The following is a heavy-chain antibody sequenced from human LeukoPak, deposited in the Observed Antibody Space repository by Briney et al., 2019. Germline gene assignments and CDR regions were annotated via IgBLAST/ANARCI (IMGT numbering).Heavy chain of an antibody. CDR2: ISYDGSNE. V-gene: IGHV3-30*04. CDR1: GFTFSSYV. Sequence: GRSLRLSCAASGFTFSSYVMHWVRQAPGKVLEWVAIISYDGSNEYYADSVKGRFTISRDNSKTTLYLQMKSLRAEDTAVYYCAKEIYGDPTGGRFQHWGQGTLVTVSS. CDR3: AKEIYGDPTGGRFQH. J-gene: IGHJ1*01. D-gene: IGHD4/OR15-4a*01.